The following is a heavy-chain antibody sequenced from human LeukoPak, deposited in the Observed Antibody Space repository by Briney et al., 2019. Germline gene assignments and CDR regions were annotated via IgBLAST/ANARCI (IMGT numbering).Heavy chain of an antibody. V-gene: IGHV3-66*01. CDR2: IYSGGST. J-gene: IGHJ3*02. CDR1: GFTFSDYY. Sequence: AGGSLRLSCAASGFTFSDYYMSWIRQAPGKGLEWVSVIYSGGSTYYADSVKGRFTISRDNSKNTLYLQMNSLRAEDTAVYYCAREVRAGAFDIWGQGTMVTVPS. CDR3: AREVRAGAFDI. D-gene: IGHD3-10*01.